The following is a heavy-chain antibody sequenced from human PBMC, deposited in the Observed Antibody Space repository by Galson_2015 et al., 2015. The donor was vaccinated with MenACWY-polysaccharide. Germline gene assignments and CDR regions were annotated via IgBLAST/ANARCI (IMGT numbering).Heavy chain of an antibody. CDR2: ISNSGDCT. Sequence: SLRLSCAASEFSFSSYPMSWVRQAPGKGLEWVSFISNSGDCTNYADSVKGRFTISRDNSKNTLYLQMNSLRAEDTAVYYCAKMFGGPPVRLNFWGQGTLVTGS. V-gene: IGHV3-23*01. CDR1: EFSFSSYP. CDR3: AKMFGGPPVRLNF. D-gene: IGHD3-10*02. J-gene: IGHJ4*01.